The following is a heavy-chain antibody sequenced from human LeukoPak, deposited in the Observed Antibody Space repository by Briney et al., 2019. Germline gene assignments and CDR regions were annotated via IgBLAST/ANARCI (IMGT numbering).Heavy chain of an antibody. D-gene: IGHD2-15*01. J-gene: IGHJ5*02. V-gene: IGHV4-59*01. CDR1: GGSISSYY. CDR2: IYYSGST. CDR3: ARVATPNWFDP. Sequence: SETLSLTCTVSGGSISSYYWSWTRQPPGKGLEWIGYIYYSGSTNYNPSLKSRVTISVDTSKNQFSLKLSSVTAADTAVYYCARVATPNWFDPWGQGTLVTVSS.